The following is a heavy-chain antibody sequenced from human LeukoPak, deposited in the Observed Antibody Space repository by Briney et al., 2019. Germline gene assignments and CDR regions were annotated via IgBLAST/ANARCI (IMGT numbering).Heavy chain of an antibody. CDR2: IYQSGST. V-gene: IGHV4-59*08. CDR3: ARSLSTAGIDF. Sequence: SETLTLTCTVSGGSMSTYYWTWIRQPPGKGLEWIGSIYQSGSTYYDPSLKSRVTISVDTSKNQFSLNLRSVTAADTAVYYCARSLSTAGIDFWGQGTMVTVSS. D-gene: IGHD2-2*01. CDR1: GGSMSTYY. J-gene: IGHJ4*02.